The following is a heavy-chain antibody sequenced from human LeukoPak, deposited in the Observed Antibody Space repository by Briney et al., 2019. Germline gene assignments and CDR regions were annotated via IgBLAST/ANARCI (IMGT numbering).Heavy chain of an antibody. CDR3: ARRMETTQHFDY. J-gene: IGHJ4*02. D-gene: IGHD1-7*01. V-gene: IGHV3-48*03. Sequence: GGSLRLSCAASGFTFSGYEMNWVRQAPGKGLEWVSDISSSGSTIYYADSVKGRFTISRDNAKTSLCLQMHSLRAEDTAIYHCARRMETTQHFDYWGQGTLVTVSS. CDR1: GFTFSGYE. CDR2: ISSSGSTI.